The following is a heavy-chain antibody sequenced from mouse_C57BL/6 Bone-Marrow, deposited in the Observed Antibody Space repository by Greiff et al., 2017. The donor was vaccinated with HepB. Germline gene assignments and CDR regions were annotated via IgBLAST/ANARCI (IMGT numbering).Heavy chain of an antibody. CDR2: IWSGGST. CDR3: ASYYYGSSYVYFDV. D-gene: IGHD1-1*01. J-gene: IGHJ1*03. V-gene: IGHV2-2*01. CDR1: GFSLTSYG. Sequence: VKLQQSGPGLVQPSQSLSITCTVSGFSLTSYGVHWVRQSPGQGLEWLGVIWSGGSTDYNAAFISRLSISKDNSKSQVFFKMNSLQADDTAIYYCASYYYGSSYVYFDVWGTGTTVTVSS.